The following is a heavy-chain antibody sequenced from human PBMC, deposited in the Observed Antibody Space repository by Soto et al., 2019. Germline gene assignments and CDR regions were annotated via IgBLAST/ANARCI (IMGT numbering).Heavy chain of an antibody. D-gene: IGHD6-6*01. Sequence: PGGSLRLSCAASGFSLTSHAMSWVRQAPGESWVSQGPGKGLEWVSAIGASGGTIYYADSVKGRFTISRDTSDNTLYLQMKSLRAEDTAVYYCARSAGPHSSSSSRFFDYWGQGTPVTVSS. CDR2: IGASGGTI. CDR3: ARSAGPHSSSSSRFFDY. V-gene: IGHV3-23*01. J-gene: IGHJ4*02. CDR1: GFSLTSHA.